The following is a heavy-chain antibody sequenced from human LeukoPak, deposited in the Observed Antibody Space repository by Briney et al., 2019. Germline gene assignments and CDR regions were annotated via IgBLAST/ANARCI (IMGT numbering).Heavy chain of an antibody. J-gene: IGHJ4*02. CDR1: GGSFSGYY. Sequence: KPSETLSLTCAVYGGSFSGYYWSWIRQPPGKGLEWIGEINHSGSTNYNPSLKSRVTISVDTSKDQFSLKLMSVTAADTGVYYCARRRKVVRAGFDYWGQGTRVIVSS. CDR2: INHSGST. CDR3: ARRRKVVRAGFDY. V-gene: IGHV4-34*01. D-gene: IGHD2-21*01.